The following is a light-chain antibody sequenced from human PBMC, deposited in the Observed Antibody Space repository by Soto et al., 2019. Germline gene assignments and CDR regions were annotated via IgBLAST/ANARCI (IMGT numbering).Light chain of an antibody. V-gene: IGLV2-14*01. CDR1: SSDVGSYNY. Sequence: SALTQPASVSGSPGQSITISCTGTSSDVGSYNYVSWYQQLPGKAPKLLIYEVSNRPSGVSYRFSASKSGNTASLTISGLQAEDEADYYCSSYTSRTTRVVFGGGTKLTVL. CDR2: EVS. J-gene: IGLJ2*01. CDR3: SSYTSRTTRVV.